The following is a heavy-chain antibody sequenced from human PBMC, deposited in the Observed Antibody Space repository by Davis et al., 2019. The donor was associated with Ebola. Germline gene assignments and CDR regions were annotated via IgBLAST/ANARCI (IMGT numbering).Heavy chain of an antibody. CDR1: GGSFSGYY. J-gene: IGHJ3*02. D-gene: IGHD5/OR15-5a*01. V-gene: IGHV4-34*01. CDR2: INHSGST. CDR3: ARGRVSPDAFDI. Sequence: PSETLSLTCAVYGGSFSGYYWSWIRQPPGKGLEWIGEINHSGSTNYNPSLKSRVTISVDTSKNQFSLKLSSVTAADTAVYYCARGRVSPDAFDIWGQGTMVTVSS.